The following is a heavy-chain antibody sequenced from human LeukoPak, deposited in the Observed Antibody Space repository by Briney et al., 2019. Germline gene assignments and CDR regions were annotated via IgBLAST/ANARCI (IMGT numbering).Heavy chain of an antibody. Sequence: SQTLSLTCTVSGGSISSGSYYWSWIRQPAGKGLEWIGRIYTSGSTNYNPSLKSRVTISVDTSKNQFSLKLSSVTAADTAVYYCARGGHYYDSSGYVDYWGQGTLVTVSS. CDR2: IYTSGST. CDR1: GGSISSGSYY. D-gene: IGHD3-22*01. CDR3: ARGGHYYDSSGYVDY. J-gene: IGHJ4*02. V-gene: IGHV4-61*02.